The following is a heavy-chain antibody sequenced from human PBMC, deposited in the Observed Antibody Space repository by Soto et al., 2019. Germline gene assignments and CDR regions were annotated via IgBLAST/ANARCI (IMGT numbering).Heavy chain of an antibody. CDR1: GFTFSSYA. Sequence: PGGSLRLSCAASGFTFSSYAMSWVRQAPGKGLEWVSAISGSGGSTYYADSVKGRFTISRDNSKNTLYLQMNSLRAEDTAVYYCAKDRPVYFSSTSGPHGNWFDPWGQGTLVTVSS. CDR3: AKDRPVYFSSTSGPHGNWFDP. J-gene: IGHJ5*02. D-gene: IGHD2-2*01. V-gene: IGHV3-23*01. CDR2: ISGSGGST.